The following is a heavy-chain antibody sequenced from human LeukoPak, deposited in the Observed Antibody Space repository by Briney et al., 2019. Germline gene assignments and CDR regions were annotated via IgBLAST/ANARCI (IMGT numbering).Heavy chain of an antibody. V-gene: IGHV3-20*01. J-gene: IGHJ6*02. D-gene: IGHD3-10*01. CDR1: GFTFDDYG. CDR3: ARGWLGWVGV. CDR2: INWNGGST. Sequence: GGSLRISCAASGFTFDDYGMSWVRQAPGKGLEWVSGINWNGGSTGYADSVKGRFTISRDNAKNSLYLQMNSLRAEDTALYHCARGWLGWVGVWGQGTTVTVSS.